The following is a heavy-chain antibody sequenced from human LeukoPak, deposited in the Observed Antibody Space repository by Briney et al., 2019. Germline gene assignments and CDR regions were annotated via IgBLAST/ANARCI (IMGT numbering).Heavy chain of an antibody. CDR1: GGTFSSYA. J-gene: IGHJ5*02. CDR3: AREPPRGYSYGPNWFDP. V-gene: IGHV1-69*13. D-gene: IGHD5-18*01. CDR2: IILIFGTA. Sequence: SVKVSCKASGGTFSSYAISWVRQAPGQGPEWMGGIILIFGTANYAQKFQGRVTITADESTSTAYMELSSLRSEDTAVYYCAREPPRGYSYGPNWFDPWGQGTLVTVSS.